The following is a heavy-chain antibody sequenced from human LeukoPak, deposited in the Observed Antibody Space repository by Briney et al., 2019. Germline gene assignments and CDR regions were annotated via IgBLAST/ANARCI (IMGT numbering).Heavy chain of an antibody. CDR3: AGGGLSNIVVVPAARNGMDV. CDR2: INHSGST. V-gene: IGHV4-34*08. D-gene: IGHD2-2*01. J-gene: IGHJ6*02. CDR1: GFTFDDYA. Sequence: GSLRLSCAASGFTFDDYAMHWVRQAPGKGLEWIGEINHSGSTNYNPSLKSRVTISVDTSKNQFSLKLSSVTAADTAVYYCAGGGLSNIVVVPAARNGMDVWGQGTTVTVSS.